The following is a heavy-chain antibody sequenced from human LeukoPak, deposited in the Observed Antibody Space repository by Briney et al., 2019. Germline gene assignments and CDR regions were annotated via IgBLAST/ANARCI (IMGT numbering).Heavy chain of an antibody. V-gene: IGHV4-34*01. Sequence: PSETLSLTCAVYGGSFSDSSWSWIRKPQGKGLEWIGEINHSGGTNYNPSLKSRVTISVDTSKNQFSLKLSSVTAADTAVYYCARGSSGYYTRGPFDIWGQGTMVTVSS. CDR2: INHSGGT. CDR3: ARGSSGYYTRGPFDI. J-gene: IGHJ3*02. CDR1: GGSFSDSS. D-gene: IGHD3-22*01.